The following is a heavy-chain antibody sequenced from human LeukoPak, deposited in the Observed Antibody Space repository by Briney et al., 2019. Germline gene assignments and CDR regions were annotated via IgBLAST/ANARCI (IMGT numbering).Heavy chain of an antibody. Sequence: GGSLRLSCEASGFTFSSYAMYWVRQAPGKGLEYVSAIGSNGGTTYYANSVKGRFTISSDNSKNTLYLQMVSLRAEDMAVYYCARVGYGGNRSGGSFFDYWGQGTLVTVSS. V-gene: IGHV3-64*01. CDR1: GFTFSSYA. J-gene: IGHJ4*02. CDR3: ARVGYGGNRSGGSFFDY. CDR2: IGSNGGTT. D-gene: IGHD4-23*01.